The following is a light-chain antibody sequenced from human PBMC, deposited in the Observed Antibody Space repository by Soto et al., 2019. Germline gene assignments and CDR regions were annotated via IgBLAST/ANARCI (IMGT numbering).Light chain of an antibody. V-gene: IGKV1-9*01. Sequence: IQLTQSPSYLSASVGDSVTITCRASQGISSYLAWYQPKPGKAPTLLIYAASTLQSGVPSRFSGSGSGTDVTLTISSLQPEDFATYYCQQLNSYFGQGTKLEIK. CDR1: QGISSY. CDR2: AAS. CDR3: QQLNSY. J-gene: IGKJ2*01.